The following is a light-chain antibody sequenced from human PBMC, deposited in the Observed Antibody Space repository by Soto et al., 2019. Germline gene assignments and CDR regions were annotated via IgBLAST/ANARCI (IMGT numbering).Light chain of an antibody. CDR2: DAS. V-gene: IGKV3-11*01. CDR1: QSVNFY. J-gene: IGKJ4*01. Sequence: EIVLTQSPATLSLSPGDRATLSCKTSQSVNFYLAWYQQKRGQSPRLLIYDASKRATGTPTRFSGSGSGTDFTLTITSLQPEDFADCYCQQRSDWPPLTFGGGTKVEFK. CDR3: QQRSDWPPLT.